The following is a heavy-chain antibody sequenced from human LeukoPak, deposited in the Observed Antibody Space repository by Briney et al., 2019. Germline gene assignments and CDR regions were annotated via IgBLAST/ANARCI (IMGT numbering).Heavy chain of an antibody. CDR1: GFTFSYHW. D-gene: IGHD3-10*01. J-gene: IGHJ4*02. Sequence: GGSLTLSCAASGFTFSYHWMTWVRQAPGKGLEWVANIKNDGTVKNYVDSVKGRFTISRDNAKNSLYLQMNSLRAEDTAVYYCAKCAVSLVVRGVIDYWGQGTLVTVSS. V-gene: IGHV3-7*03. CDR3: AKCAVSLVVRGVIDY. CDR2: IKNDGTVK.